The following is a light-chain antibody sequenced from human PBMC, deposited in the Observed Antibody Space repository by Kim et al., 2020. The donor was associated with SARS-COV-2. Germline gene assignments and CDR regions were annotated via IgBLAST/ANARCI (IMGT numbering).Light chain of an antibody. CDR3: EQAYRT. Sequence: DIQMTQSPSSLSASVGDRVTITCRASQSISTYLNWYQQKPGKAPKLLIYGASNLPSGVPSRFSGSGSGTDFTLTISTLQPEDFGTYHCEQAYRTFAQGPRRE. V-gene: IGKV1-39*01. J-gene: IGKJ2*01. CDR2: GAS. CDR1: QSISTY.